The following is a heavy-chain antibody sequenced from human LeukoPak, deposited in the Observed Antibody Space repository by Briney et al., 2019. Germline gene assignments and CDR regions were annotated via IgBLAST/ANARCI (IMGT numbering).Heavy chain of an antibody. CDR2: IIPIFGTA. CDR3: ARDPYYYDSSGYYYGSDY. J-gene: IGHJ4*02. CDR1: GGTFSSYA. V-gene: IGHV1-69*05. D-gene: IGHD3-22*01. Sequence: ASVKVSCKASGGTFSSYAISWVRQAPGQGLEWMGRIIPIFGTANYAQKFQGRGTITTDESTSTAYMELSSLRSEDTAVYYCARDPYYYDSSGYYYGSDYWGQGTLVTVSS.